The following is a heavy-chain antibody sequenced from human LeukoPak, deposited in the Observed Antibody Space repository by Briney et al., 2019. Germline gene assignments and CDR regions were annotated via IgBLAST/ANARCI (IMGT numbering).Heavy chain of an antibody. CDR3: APKTIAAPGYYYYGVDV. V-gene: IGHV3-48*04. J-gene: IGHJ6*02. D-gene: IGHD6-25*01. CDR1: GFTFSDFD. CDR2: ISTSSTTI. Sequence: PGGSLRLSCAASGFTFSDFDMNWVRQAPGKGLEWLSYISTSSTTIYYADSVRGRFTISRDNAKNSLYLQMNSLRAEDTAVYYCAPKTIAAPGYYYYGVDVWGQGTTVTVSS.